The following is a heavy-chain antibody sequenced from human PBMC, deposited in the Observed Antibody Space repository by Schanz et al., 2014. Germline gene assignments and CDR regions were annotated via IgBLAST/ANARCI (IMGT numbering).Heavy chain of an antibody. CDR3: VREENYPSFLGYYYYMDV. CDR2: ISHDGNNK. J-gene: IGHJ6*03. D-gene: IGHD3-10*01. CDR1: GFVFRTFA. V-gene: IGHV3-30-3*01. Sequence: VQLLESGGTVVQPGGSLRVSCAASGFVFRTFAMHWVRQAPGKGLEWAALISHDGNNKHYVDSVEGRFTISRDNSKSMLFLEMSSLRVEDTAVYYCVREENYPSFLGYYYYMDVWGKGTSVTVSS.